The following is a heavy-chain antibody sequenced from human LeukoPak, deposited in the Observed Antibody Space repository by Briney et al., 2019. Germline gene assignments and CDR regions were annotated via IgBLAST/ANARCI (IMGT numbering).Heavy chain of an antibody. V-gene: IGHV4-34*01. D-gene: IGHD6-13*01. J-gene: IGHJ6*03. CDR1: SESFSGYY. CDR2: ISHSGST. CDR3: ARTYSRFYYFYMDV. Sequence: SETLSLTCTVYSESFSGYYWTWIRQPPGKGLEWIGEISHSGSTHYNPSLKSRVTISLDTSKNQISLKLSSVTAADTAVYYCARTYSRFYYFYMDVWGKGTSVTISS.